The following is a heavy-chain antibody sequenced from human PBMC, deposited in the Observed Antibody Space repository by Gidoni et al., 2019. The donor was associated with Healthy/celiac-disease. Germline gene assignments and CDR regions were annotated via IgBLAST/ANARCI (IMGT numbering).Heavy chain of an antibody. CDR1: GFTFRSYS. Sequence: EVQLVESGGGLVKPGGSLRLSCAASGFTFRSYSMNWVRQAPGKGLEWVSSMSSSSSYIYYADSVKGRFTISRDNAKNSLYLQMNSLRAEDTAVYYCAREGGGGSLRYFDWPHDYWGQGTLVTVSS. V-gene: IGHV3-21*01. CDR2: MSSSSSYI. CDR3: AREGGGGSLRYFDWPHDY. J-gene: IGHJ4*02. D-gene: IGHD3-9*01.